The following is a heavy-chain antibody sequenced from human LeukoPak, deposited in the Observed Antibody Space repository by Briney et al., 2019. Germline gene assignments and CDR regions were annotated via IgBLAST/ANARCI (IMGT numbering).Heavy chain of an antibody. V-gene: IGHV4-34*01. Sequence: KASETLSLTCVVYGGSFSGYYWTWIRQPPGKGLEWLGEINHSGSTNQNPSLKSRVTISVDTSKNQFSLKVSSVTAADTAVYYCARGPTTDYDVLTGYYYFDYWGQGTLVTVSS. CDR2: INHSGST. J-gene: IGHJ4*02. CDR3: ARGPTTDYDVLTGYYYFDY. CDR1: GGSFSGYY. D-gene: IGHD3-9*01.